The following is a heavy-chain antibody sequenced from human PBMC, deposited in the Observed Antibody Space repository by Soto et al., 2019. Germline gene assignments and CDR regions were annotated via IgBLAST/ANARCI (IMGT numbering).Heavy chain of an antibody. CDR1: GGSFSGYY. D-gene: IGHD3-3*01. CDR2: INHSGST. CDR3: ARGPRYLEWLL. V-gene: IGHV4-34*01. Sequence: SETLSLTXAVYGGSFSGYYWSWIRQPPGKGLEWIGEINHSGSTNYNPSLKSRVTISVDTSKNQFSLKLSSVTAADTAVYYCARGPRYLEWLLWGQGTTVTVSS. J-gene: IGHJ6*02.